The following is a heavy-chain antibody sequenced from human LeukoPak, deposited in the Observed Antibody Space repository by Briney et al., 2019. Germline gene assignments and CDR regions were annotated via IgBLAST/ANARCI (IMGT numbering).Heavy chain of an antibody. CDR1: GFTFSSYS. CDR2: ISSSSYI. CDR3: ARGITVAGTYWFGP. V-gene: IGHV3-21*01. D-gene: IGHD6-19*01. Sequence: PGGSLRLSCAASGFTFSSYSMNWVRQAPGKGLEWVSSISSSSYIYYADSVKGRFTISRDNAKNSLYLQMNSLRAEDTAVYYCARGITVAGTYWFGPWGQGTLVTVSS. J-gene: IGHJ5*02.